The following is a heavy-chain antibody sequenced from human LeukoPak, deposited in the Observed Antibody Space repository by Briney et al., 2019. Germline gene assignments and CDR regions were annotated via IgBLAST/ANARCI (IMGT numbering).Heavy chain of an antibody. D-gene: IGHD3-10*01. V-gene: IGHV3-53*01. CDR1: GFTVSSNY. Sequence: GGSLRLSCAASGFTVSSNYMSWVRQAPGKGLEWVSVIYSGGSTYYADSVKGRFTISRDNSKNTLYLQMNSLRAEDTAVYYCARERLDYYGSGSYYITDYWGQGTTVTVSS. CDR2: IYSGGST. J-gene: IGHJ4*03. CDR3: ARERLDYYGSGSYYITDY.